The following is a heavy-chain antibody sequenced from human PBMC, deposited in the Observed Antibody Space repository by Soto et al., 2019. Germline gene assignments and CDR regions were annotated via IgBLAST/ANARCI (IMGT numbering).Heavy chain of an antibody. D-gene: IGHD3-22*01. CDR3: ARELGPSDDSSGYYFDY. Sequence: TSETLTLTCTVSGGSIGSGDYYWSWIRQPPRKGLEWIGYIYYSGSTYYNPSLKSRVTISVDTSKNQFSLKLSSVTAADTAVYYCARELGPSDDSSGYYFDYWGQGTLVTVSS. CDR2: IYYSGST. CDR1: GGSIGSGDYY. V-gene: IGHV4-30-4*01. J-gene: IGHJ4*02.